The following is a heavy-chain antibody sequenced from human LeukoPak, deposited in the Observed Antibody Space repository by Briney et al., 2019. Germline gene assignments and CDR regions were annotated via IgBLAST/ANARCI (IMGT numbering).Heavy chain of an antibody. CDR2: ISGSGTNT. J-gene: IGHJ4*02. CDR1: GFSFRSYA. Sequence: GGSLRLSCAASGFSFRSYAMSWVRQAPGKGLEWVSAISGSGTNTYYADSVKGRFTISRDNAKNSLYLQMNSLRAEDTAVYYCARSFAYWGQGTLVTVSS. V-gene: IGHV3-23*01. CDR3: ARSFAY.